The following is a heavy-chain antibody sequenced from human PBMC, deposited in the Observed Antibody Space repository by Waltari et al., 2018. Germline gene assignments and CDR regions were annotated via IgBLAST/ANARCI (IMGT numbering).Heavy chain of an antibody. D-gene: IGHD4-4*01. Sequence: EVQLVESGGGLVQPGRSLRLSCAASGFTFDDYAMHWVRQAPGKGLEWVSGISWDSGSIGYADYVKGRFTISRDNAKNSLYLQMNSLRAEDTALYYCAKSVTTAYYYYYGMDVWGQGTTVTVSS. J-gene: IGHJ6*02. CDR3: AKSVTTAYYYYYGMDV. V-gene: IGHV3-9*01. CDR2: ISWDSGSI. CDR1: GFTFDDYA.